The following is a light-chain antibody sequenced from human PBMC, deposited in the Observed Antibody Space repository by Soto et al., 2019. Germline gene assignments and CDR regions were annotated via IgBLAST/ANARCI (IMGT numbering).Light chain of an antibody. CDR2: DGS. CDR1: SSDIGSYNL. J-gene: IGLJ3*02. CDR3: CSYAGSSTLV. Sequence: QSVLTQPASVSGSPGQSITISCTGTSSDIGSYNLVSWYQQYPGTAPKLMIYDGSKRPSGVSNRFSGSKSGNTASLTISGLQAEDQADYYCCSYAGSSTLVFGGGTKVTVL. V-gene: IGLV2-23*01.